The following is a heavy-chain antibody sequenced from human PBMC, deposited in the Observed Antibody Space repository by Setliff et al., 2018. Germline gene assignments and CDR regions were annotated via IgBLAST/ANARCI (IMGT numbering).Heavy chain of an antibody. CDR2: MYTGGST. CDR3: ARLPNYVWGSPVDY. D-gene: IGHD3-16*01. J-gene: IGHJ4*02. Sequence: PSETLSLTCTVSGGSVGNSHYYWSWIRQPAGKGLEWIGRMYTGGSTFYNPSLKSRVTISVDTSKNQFSLTLSSVTAADTAVYYCARLPNYVWGSPVDYWGQGTLVTVSS. V-gene: IGHV4-61*02. CDR1: GGSVGNSHYY.